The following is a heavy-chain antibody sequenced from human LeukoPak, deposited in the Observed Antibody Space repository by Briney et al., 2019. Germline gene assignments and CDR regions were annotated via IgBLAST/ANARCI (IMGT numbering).Heavy chain of an antibody. Sequence: GGSLRLSCAASGFTFNSAWMNWVRHAPGKGLEWVGRIKSKIDGGTIDYTAPVKGRFTISRDDSKNMVYLQTNSLKTEDTAVYYCATQGYCSGNTCEAFDYWGQGTLVTVSS. CDR2: IKSKIDGGTI. D-gene: IGHD2-15*01. J-gene: IGHJ4*02. CDR3: ATQGYCSGNTCEAFDY. V-gene: IGHV3-15*01. CDR1: GFTFNSAW.